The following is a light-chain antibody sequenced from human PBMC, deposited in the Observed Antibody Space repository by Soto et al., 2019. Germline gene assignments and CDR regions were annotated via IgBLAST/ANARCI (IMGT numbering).Light chain of an antibody. CDR2: EVN. V-gene: IGLV2-8*01. Sequence: QSALTQPPSASGSPGQSVTISCTGTSNDVGGYNYVSWYQQHPGKAPKLMIYEVNKRPSGVPDRFSGSKSGNTASLTVSGLQAEDEADYYCSSFAVSNSCVFGTGTKVTVL. CDR1: SNDVGGYNY. CDR3: SSFAVSNSCV. J-gene: IGLJ1*01.